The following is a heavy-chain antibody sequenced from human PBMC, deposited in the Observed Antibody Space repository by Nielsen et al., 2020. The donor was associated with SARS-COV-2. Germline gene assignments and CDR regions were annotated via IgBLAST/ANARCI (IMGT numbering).Heavy chain of an antibody. V-gene: IGHV3-11*01. CDR2: ITNTADGSTV. CDR3: ASSGWLDY. CDR1: GLTLANYY. J-gene: IGHJ4*02. D-gene: IGHD6-19*01. Sequence: GESLKISCAGSGLTLANYYMSWIRQAPGGGLEWGSYITNTADGSTVHYADSVQGRFTISRDNAKNSLYLQMDSLRADDTATYFCASSGWLDYWGPGTPVIVSP.